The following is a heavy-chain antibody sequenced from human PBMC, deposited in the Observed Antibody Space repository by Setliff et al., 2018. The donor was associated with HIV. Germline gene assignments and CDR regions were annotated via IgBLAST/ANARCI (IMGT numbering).Heavy chain of an antibody. J-gene: IGHJ4*02. V-gene: IGHV3-72*01. CDR2: SRSKSEGYAT. CDR1: F. Sequence: FWDWVRQAPGKGLEWLGRSRSKSEGYATYYAASVKDRFIIPRDESKTALFLKMNSLRTEDAAIYYCALMLRGIPFWGRGTLVTVSS. CDR3: ALMLRGIPF. D-gene: IGHD3-10*01.